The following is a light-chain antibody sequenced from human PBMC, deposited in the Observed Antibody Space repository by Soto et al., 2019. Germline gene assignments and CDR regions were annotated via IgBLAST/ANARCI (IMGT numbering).Light chain of an antibody. Sequence: DIQMTQSPSSLSASVGDRVTITCRASQSISSYLNWYQQKPGKAPKLLIYAASSMQSGVPSRFSGGGSGTDVTLTISSLQPQDFATYYCQQSYSTPITFGQGTRLEIK. V-gene: IGKV1-39*01. CDR2: AAS. J-gene: IGKJ5*01. CDR1: QSISSY. CDR3: QQSYSTPIT.